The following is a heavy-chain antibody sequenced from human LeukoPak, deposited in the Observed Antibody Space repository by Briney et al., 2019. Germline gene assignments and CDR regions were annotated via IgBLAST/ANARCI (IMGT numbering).Heavy chain of an antibody. CDR1: GYTFTSYY. Sequence: ASVKVSCKASGYTFTSYYMHWVRQAPGQGLEWMGIINPSGGSTSYVQKFQGRVTMTRDTSTSTVYMELSSLRSEDTAVYYCARDRLAARGSFQHWGQGTLVTVSS. J-gene: IGHJ1*01. CDR2: INPSGGST. CDR3: ARDRLAARGSFQH. V-gene: IGHV1-46*01. D-gene: IGHD3-16*01.